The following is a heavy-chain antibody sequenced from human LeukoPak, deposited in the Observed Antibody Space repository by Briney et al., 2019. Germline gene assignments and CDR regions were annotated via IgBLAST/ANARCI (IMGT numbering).Heavy chain of an antibody. Sequence: PGGSLRLSCAASGFTFSDYYMSWIRQAPGKGLEWVSYISSSGNIIYYADSVKGRFTISRDNAENSLYLQMNSLRAEDTAVYYCARDWAGGPHDYWGQGTLVTVSS. D-gene: IGHD3-10*01. CDR2: ISSSGNII. J-gene: IGHJ4*02. V-gene: IGHV3-11*04. CDR1: GFTFSDYY. CDR3: ARDWAGGPHDY.